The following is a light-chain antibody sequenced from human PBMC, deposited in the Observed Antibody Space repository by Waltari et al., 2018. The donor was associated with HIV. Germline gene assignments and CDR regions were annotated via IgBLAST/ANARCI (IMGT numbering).Light chain of an antibody. Sequence: DIQLTQSPSILSASVGDRVTITCRASQGISNYVAWYQQKPGKAPKLLIFLASTLQSGVPSRFSGSGSETEFTHTISSLQPEDFATYYCQQLHTYPRTFGQGTKVEIK. CDR3: QQLHTYPRT. CDR2: LAS. V-gene: IGKV1-9*01. J-gene: IGKJ1*01. CDR1: QGISNY.